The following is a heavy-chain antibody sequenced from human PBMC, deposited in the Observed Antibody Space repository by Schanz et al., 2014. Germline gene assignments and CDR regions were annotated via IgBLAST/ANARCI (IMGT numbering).Heavy chain of an antibody. CDR2: ISGTTTYT. D-gene: IGHD2-2*01. CDR3: AKDLLYGAPMPLNHLDY. V-gene: IGHV3-21*05. J-gene: IGHJ4*02. Sequence: VQLVESGGGVVQPGTSLILSCSVSGFSLNTYGIHWFRQPAGKGLEWVSYISGTTTYTNYADSVKGRFTISRDNAKNSLYLQMNSLRAEDTAVYYCAKDLLYGAPMPLNHLDYWGQGTLXTVSS. CDR1: GFSLNTYG.